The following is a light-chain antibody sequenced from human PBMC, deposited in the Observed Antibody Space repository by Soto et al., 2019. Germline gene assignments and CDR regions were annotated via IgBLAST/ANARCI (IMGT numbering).Light chain of an antibody. V-gene: IGKV3-11*01. CDR3: QHRSNWPPT. J-gene: IGKJ4*01. CDR2: DAS. CDR1: QSVSSD. Sequence: EIVLTQSPATLSLSPGERATLSCRASQSVSSDLAWYQQKPGQAPRLLIYDASNKATGIPARFSGSGSGTDFTLSISSLEPEDFTVYYCQHRSNWPPTFGGGTKVEIK.